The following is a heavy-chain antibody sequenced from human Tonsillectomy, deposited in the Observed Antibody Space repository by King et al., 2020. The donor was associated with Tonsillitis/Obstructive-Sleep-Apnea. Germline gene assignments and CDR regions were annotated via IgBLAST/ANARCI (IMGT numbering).Heavy chain of an antibody. D-gene: IGHD2-15*01. Sequence: VQLVQSGGGLVQPGGSLRLSCAASGFTFSSYAMSWVRQAPGKGLEWVSAISGSGGSTYYADSVKGRFTISRDNSKNTLYLQMNSLRAEDTAVYYCAKDGGDVVVVAATPPNYWGQGTLVTVSS. CDR2: ISGSGGST. V-gene: IGHV3-23*04. CDR1: GFTFSSYA. CDR3: AKDGGDVVVVAATPPNY. J-gene: IGHJ4*01.